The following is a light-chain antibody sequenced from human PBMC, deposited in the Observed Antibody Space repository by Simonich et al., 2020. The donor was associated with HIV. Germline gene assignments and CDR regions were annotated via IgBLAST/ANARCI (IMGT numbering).Light chain of an antibody. Sequence: EIVLTQSPGTLSLSPGERATLSCRASQSVSSSYLAWYQQKPGQAPRLLIYGASSMATGIPDRFSGSGSGTDFTLTISRLAPEDFAVYYCQQYGSSPFTFGQGTKLEIK. CDR3: QQYGSSPFT. CDR1: QSVSSSY. J-gene: IGKJ2*01. V-gene: IGKV3-20*01. CDR2: GAS.